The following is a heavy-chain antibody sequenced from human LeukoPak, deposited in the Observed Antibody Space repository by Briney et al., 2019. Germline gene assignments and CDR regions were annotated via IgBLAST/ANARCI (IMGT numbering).Heavy chain of an antibody. Sequence: GESLKISCKGSGYSFTSYWIGLVRQMPGKGLEWMGIIYPGDSDIRYSPSFQGQVTISADTSISTDYLQWSRLKPSDTAMCYCARPSYYYDSSGKEAFDIWGQGTMVTVSS. CDR2: IYPGDSDI. D-gene: IGHD3-22*01. J-gene: IGHJ3*02. V-gene: IGHV5-51*01. CDR1: GYSFTSYW. CDR3: ARPSYYYDSSGKEAFDI.